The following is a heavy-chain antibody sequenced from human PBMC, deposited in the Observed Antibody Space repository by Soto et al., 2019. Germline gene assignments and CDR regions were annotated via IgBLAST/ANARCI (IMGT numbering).Heavy chain of an antibody. Sequence: PSETLSLTCTVSGGSISSYYWSRIRQPPGKGLEWIGYIYYSGSTNYNPSLKSRVTISVDTSKNQFSLKLSSVTAADTAVYYCARDRGRAAAGTLEVYYYYGMDVWGQGTTVTAP. CDR3: ARDRGRAAAGTLEVYYYYGMDV. CDR2: IYYSGST. CDR1: GGSISSYY. J-gene: IGHJ6*02. V-gene: IGHV4-59*01. D-gene: IGHD6-13*01.